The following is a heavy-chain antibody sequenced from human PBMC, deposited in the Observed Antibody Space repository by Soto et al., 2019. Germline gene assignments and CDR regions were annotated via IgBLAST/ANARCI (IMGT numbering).Heavy chain of an antibody. D-gene: IGHD3-16*02. V-gene: IGHV3-15*07. Sequence: GGSLRLSCAASGFTFSNAWMNWVRQAPGKGLEWVGRIKSKTDGGTTDYAAPVKGRFTISRDDSKNTLYLQMNSLKTEDTAVYYCTTDLGRTYYDYVWGSYREADYWGQGTLVTVSS. CDR2: IKSKTDGGTT. CDR1: GFTFSNAW. CDR3: TTDLGRTYYDYVWGSYREADY. J-gene: IGHJ4*02.